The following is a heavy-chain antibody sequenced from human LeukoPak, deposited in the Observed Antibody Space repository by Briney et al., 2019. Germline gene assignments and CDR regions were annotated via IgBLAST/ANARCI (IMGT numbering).Heavy chain of an antibody. J-gene: IGHJ4*02. V-gene: IGHV3-9*01. CDR3: AKSYGGRWLPVPTVKDYFDN. D-gene: IGHD5-24*01. Sequence: PGRSRRLSCAASGFTFDDYAMHWVRQAPGKGLEWVSSISWNSGDIDYADSVKGRFTVSRDNSKNTLYLQMNSLRVEDTAVYYCAKSYGGRWLPVPTVKDYFDNWGQGTLVTASS. CDR1: GFTFDDYA. CDR2: ISWNSGDI.